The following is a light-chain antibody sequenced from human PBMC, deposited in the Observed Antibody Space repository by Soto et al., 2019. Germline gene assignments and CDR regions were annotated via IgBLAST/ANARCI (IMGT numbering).Light chain of an antibody. CDR2: EGN. CDR3: CSYSGSSNATRV. V-gene: IGLV2-23*01. Sequence: QSALTQPASVSGSPGQSITISCTGTSSDVGTYDLVSWYQQDPGKAPKLMIYEGNKRPSAVSNRFSGSKSGNTVSLTISGLQAEDEADYYSCSYSGSSNATRVFGGGTKVTVL. J-gene: IGLJ3*02. CDR1: SSDVGTYDL.